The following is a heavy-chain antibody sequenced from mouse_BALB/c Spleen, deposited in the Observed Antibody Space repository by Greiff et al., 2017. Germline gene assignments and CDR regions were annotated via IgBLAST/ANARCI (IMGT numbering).Heavy chain of an antibody. D-gene: IGHD2-3*01. Sequence: EVKLMESGPGLVKPSQSLSLTCTVTGYSITSDYAWNWIRQFPGNKLEWMGYISYSGSTSYNPSLKSRISITRDTSKNQFFLQLNSVTTEDTATYYCARGLLHAMDYWGQGTSVTVSS. CDR1: GYSITSDYA. V-gene: IGHV3-2*02. J-gene: IGHJ4*01. CDR2: ISYSGST. CDR3: ARGLLHAMDY.